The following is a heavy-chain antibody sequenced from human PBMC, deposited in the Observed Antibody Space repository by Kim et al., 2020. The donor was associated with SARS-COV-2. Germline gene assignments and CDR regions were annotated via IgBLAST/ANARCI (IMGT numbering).Heavy chain of an antibody. V-gene: IGHV4-34*01. CDR2: INHSGST. CDR1: GGSFSGYY. Sequence: SETLSLTCAVYGGSFSGYYWSWIRQPPGKGLEWIGEINHSGSTNYNPSLKSRVTISVDTSKNQFSLKLSSVTAADTAVYYCARGRQAKVVVWSGYDRPGDAFDIWGQGTMVTVSS. J-gene: IGHJ3*02. D-gene: IGHD3-3*01. CDR3: ARGRQAKVVVWSGYDRPGDAFDI.